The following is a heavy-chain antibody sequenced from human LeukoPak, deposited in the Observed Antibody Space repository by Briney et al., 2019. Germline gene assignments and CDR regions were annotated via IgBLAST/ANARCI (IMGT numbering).Heavy chain of an antibody. CDR2: INSDGSST. Sequence: GGSLRLSCAASGFTFNSYWMHWVRQAPGKGLVWVSRINSDGSSTSYADSVKGRFTISRDNAKNTLYLQMNSLRAEDTAVYYCPRDGYDSSGQYYFDYWGQGTLVTVSS. D-gene: IGHD3-22*01. CDR1: GFTFNSYW. J-gene: IGHJ4*02. V-gene: IGHV3-74*01. CDR3: PRDGYDSSGQYYFDY.